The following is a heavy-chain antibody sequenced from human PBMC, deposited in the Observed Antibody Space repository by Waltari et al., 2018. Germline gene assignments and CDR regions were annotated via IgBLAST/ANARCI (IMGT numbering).Heavy chain of an antibody. V-gene: IGHV4-39*01. Sequence: QLQLQESGPGLVKPSETLSLTCTVPGCSISSSSYHWGWIRQPPGTGLGWIGGIYYSGSTYYNPSLKSRVTISVDTSKNQFSLKLSSVTAADTAVYYCARTKLPFDWLVTAVENDAFDIWGQGTMVTVSS. CDR3: ARTKLPFDWLVTAVENDAFDI. D-gene: IGHD3-9*01. CDR1: GCSISSSSYH. J-gene: IGHJ3*02. CDR2: IYYSGST.